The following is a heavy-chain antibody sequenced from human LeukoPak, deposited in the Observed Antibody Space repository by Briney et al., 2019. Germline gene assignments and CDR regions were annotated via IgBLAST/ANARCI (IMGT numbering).Heavy chain of an antibody. J-gene: IGHJ4*02. Sequence: GGSLRLSCAASGFTFDDYAMHWARQAPGKGLEWVSGISWNSGSIGYADSVKGRFTISRDNAKNSLYLQMNSLRAEDTALYYCAKASYSSGYYYSDWGQGTLVTVSS. V-gene: IGHV3-9*01. CDR2: ISWNSGSI. D-gene: IGHD3-22*01. CDR3: AKASYSSGYYYSD. CDR1: GFTFDDYA.